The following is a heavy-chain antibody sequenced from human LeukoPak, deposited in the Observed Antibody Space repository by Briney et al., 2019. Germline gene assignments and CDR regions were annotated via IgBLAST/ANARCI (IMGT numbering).Heavy chain of an antibody. CDR1: GLNFGKSA. Sequence: GGSLRLSCVASGLNFGKSAMHWVRQAPGKGLEWVSLISADGGSAFSADSVKGRFSISRDNSKNSLYLQMDSLRSEDTAMYYCAKESGKFDYWGQGTLVVVSS. CDR3: AKESGKFDY. CDR2: ISADGGSA. V-gene: IGHV3-43*02. J-gene: IGHJ4*02.